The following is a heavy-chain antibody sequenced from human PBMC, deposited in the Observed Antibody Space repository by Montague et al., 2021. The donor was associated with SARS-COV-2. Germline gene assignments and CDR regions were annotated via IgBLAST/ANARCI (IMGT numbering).Heavy chain of an antibody. CDR2: ISSSGGGSTX. D-gene: IGHD2-21*01. V-gene: IGHV3-48*03. CDR3: ARDRDWDDWCGMDV. Sequence: SLRLSCAASGFIFSSYEMNWVRQAPGKGLEWISYISSSGGGSTXXXTXXXKGGFTISRDNAKNSLYLQMNSLRVGDTAIYYCARDRDWDDWCGMDVWGQGTTVTVSS. CDR1: GFIFSSYE. J-gene: IGHJ6*02.